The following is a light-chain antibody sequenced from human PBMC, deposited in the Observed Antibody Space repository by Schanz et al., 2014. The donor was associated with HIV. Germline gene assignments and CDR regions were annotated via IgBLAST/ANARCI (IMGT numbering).Light chain of an antibody. Sequence: DIQLTQSPSSLSASVGDRVTITCRVSQGISSYLNWYQQKPGKAPKLLIYAASSLQSGVPSRFSGSGSGTDFTLTISSLQPEDFAIYYCQQYKSYPITFGQETRLEIK. V-gene: IGKV1-39*01. CDR3: QQYKSYPIT. J-gene: IGKJ5*01. CDR1: QGISSY. CDR2: AAS.